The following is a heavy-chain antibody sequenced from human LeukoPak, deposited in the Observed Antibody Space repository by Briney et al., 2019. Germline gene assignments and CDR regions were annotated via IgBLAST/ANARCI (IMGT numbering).Heavy chain of an antibody. CDR2: FDPEDGET. Sequence: ASVKVSCKASGYTLTELSMHWVRQAPGKGLEWMGGFDPEDGETIYAQKFQGRVTMTEDTSTDTAYMELSSLRSEDTAVYYCARGSGKTTPDYYFDYWGQGTLVTVSS. CDR3: ARGSGKTTPDYYFDY. CDR1: GYTLTELS. V-gene: IGHV1-24*01. D-gene: IGHD1-26*01. J-gene: IGHJ4*02.